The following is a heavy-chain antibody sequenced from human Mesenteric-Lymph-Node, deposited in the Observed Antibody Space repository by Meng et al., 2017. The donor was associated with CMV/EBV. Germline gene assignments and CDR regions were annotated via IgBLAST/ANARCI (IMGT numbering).Heavy chain of an antibody. CDR2: ISTYNGNT. Sequence: ASVKVSCKTSGYTFTTYGVAWVRQAPGQGLEWMGWISTYNGNTNTAQKFQGRVTMTTDTSTSTAYMELRSLRSDDTAVYYCARDLGRGGNFFDYWGQGTLVTVSS. V-gene: IGHV1-18*01. D-gene: IGHD4-23*01. CDR1: GYTFTTYG. CDR3: ARDLGRGGNFFDY. J-gene: IGHJ4*02.